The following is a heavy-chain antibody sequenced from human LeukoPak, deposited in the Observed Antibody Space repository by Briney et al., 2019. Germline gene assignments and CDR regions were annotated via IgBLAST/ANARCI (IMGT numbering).Heavy chain of an antibody. CDR1: GFTSSSYS. CDR3: ARDLIAVAGTNWFDP. Sequence: GGSLRLSCAASGFTSSSYSMNWVRQAPGKGLEWVSSISSSSSYIYYADSVKGRFTISRDNAKNSLYLQMNSLRAEDTAVYYCARDLIAVAGTNWFDPWGQGTLVTVSS. V-gene: IGHV3-21*01. D-gene: IGHD6-19*01. CDR2: ISSSSSYI. J-gene: IGHJ5*02.